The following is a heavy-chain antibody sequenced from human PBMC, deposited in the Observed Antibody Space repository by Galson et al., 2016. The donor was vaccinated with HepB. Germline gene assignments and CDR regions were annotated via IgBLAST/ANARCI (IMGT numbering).Heavy chain of an antibody. D-gene: IGHD2-2*01. V-gene: IGHV1-18*01. CDR1: GYSFTSYG. CDR3: ARDFEYRGSRSPYEDCFDP. J-gene: IGHJ5*02. CDR2: ISANEGDT. Sequence: SVKVSCKASGYSFTSYGISWVRQAPGQGLEWMGWISANEGDTNYARKFQGRVTLTTDTSTSTAYMELRSLTSDDTAVYYCARDFEYRGSRSPYEDCFDPWGQGTLVTVFS.